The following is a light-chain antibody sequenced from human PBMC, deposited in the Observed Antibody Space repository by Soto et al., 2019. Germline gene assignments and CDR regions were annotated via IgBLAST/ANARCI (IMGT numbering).Light chain of an antibody. Sequence: DIQMTQSPSSLSASVGDRVTITCQASQDISNYLNWYQHKPGKAPKLLIYDASNLETGVPSRFSGSGSGTAFTFTISSLQPEDIATYYCQQYDNLPLTFGGGTQVEIK. CDR3: QQYDNLPLT. CDR1: QDISNY. V-gene: IGKV1-33*01. CDR2: DAS. J-gene: IGKJ4*01.